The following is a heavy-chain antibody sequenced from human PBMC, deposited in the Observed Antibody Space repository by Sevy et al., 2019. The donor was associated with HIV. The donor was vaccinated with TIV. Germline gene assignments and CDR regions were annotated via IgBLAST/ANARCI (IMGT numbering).Heavy chain of an antibody. D-gene: IGHD2-2*01. CDR2: ISTFNVNT. J-gene: IGHJ4*02. CDR3: ARDDCSNLSCHGSLLY. Sequence: ASVKVSCKASGYTFTSYAISWVRQAPGQGLEWMGWISTFNVNTNNAQKFQGRVTMTTDTSTSTAYMELRSLRSDDPALYYCARDDCSNLSCHGSLLYWGQGTLVTVSS. CDR1: GYTFTSYA. V-gene: IGHV1-18*01.